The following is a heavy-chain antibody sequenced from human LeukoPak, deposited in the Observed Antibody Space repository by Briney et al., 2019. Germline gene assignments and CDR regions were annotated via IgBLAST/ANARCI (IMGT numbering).Heavy chain of an antibody. CDR2: IKQEGSEK. J-gene: IGHJ4*02. CDR3: LSVASPRSCSTGVCYSSFFDS. D-gene: IGHD2-8*01. Sequence: PGGSLRLSCAASGCTFSTYWMSWVRQGPGKGLEWVANIKQEGSEKYYVESVKGRFTISRDNANSSLFMQMSSLRGEDTELKSWLSVASPRSCSTGVCYSSFFDSWGQGTLVTVSS. V-gene: IGHV3-7*01. CDR1: GCTFSTYW.